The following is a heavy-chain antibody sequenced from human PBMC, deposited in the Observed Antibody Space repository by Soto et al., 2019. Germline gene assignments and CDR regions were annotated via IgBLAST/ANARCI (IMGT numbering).Heavy chain of an antibody. D-gene: IGHD2-15*01. Sequence: GGSLRLSCAASGFTFSSYPMNWVRQAPGKGLESVSIISGNGADTFYADSVKDRFTISRDNSKNTLFLQMNSLRVDDTAVYYCAKGINYPSFIDFWGQGTLVTVSS. J-gene: IGHJ4*02. CDR2: ISGNGADT. V-gene: IGHV3-23*01. CDR1: GFTFSSYP. CDR3: AKGINYPSFIDF.